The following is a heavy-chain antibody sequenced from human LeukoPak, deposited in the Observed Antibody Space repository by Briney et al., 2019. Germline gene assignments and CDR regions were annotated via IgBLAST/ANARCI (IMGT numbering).Heavy chain of an antibody. V-gene: IGHV1-69*04. J-gene: IGHJ4*02. CDR1: GGTLSSYA. Sequence: ASVKVSCKASGGTLSSYAISWVRQAPGQGLEWMGRIIPILGIANYAQKFQGRVTITADKSTSTAYMELSSLRSEDTAVYYCAGATGIDSGGYRFDYWGQGTLVTVSS. CDR3: AGATGIDSGGYRFDY. CDR2: IIPILGIA. D-gene: IGHD1-26*01.